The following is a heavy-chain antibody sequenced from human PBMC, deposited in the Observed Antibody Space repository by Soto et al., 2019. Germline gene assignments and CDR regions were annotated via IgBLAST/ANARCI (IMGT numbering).Heavy chain of an antibody. CDR3: ASSTTGYSGYDFMYYFDD. J-gene: IGHJ4*02. CDR1: GGFISSYY. D-gene: IGHD5-12*01. V-gene: IGHV4-59*01. Sequence: PSETLSLTCTVSGGFISSYYWSWIRQPPGKGLEWIGYIYYSGSTNYNPSLKSRVTISVDTSKNQFSLKLSSVTAADTAVYYCASSTTGYSGYDFMYYFDDWGQGTLVTVSS. CDR2: IYYSGST.